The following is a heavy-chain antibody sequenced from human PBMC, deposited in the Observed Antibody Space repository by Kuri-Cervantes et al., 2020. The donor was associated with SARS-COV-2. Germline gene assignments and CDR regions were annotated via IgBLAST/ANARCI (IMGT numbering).Heavy chain of an antibody. V-gene: IGHV3-15*04. D-gene: IGHD6-6*01. Sequence: GGSLRLSCAASGFTFSNAWMNWVRQAPGKGLEWVGRIESKTDGGTTDYAAPVKGRFTISRDDSKNTLYLQMNSLKTEDTAVYYCTTGSSSSGRYMDVWGKGTTVTVSS. J-gene: IGHJ6*03. CDR1: GFTFSNAW. CDR3: TTGSSSSGRYMDV. CDR2: IESKTDGGTT.